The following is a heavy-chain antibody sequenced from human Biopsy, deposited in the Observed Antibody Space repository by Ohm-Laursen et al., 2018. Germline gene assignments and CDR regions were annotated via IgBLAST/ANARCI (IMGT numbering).Heavy chain of an antibody. D-gene: IGHD3-9*01. CDR3: ATKLTGYFHH. CDR2: NIPILGTG. CDR1: GGTFSNYG. Sequence: SVKVSCKAPGGTFSNYGVNWVRQAPGQGLEWLGGNIPILGTGNYAQKFQDRVTVAADTSTSTATMELRSLRSDDTAAYYCATKLTGYFHHWGQGTLVIVSS. J-gene: IGHJ1*01. V-gene: IGHV1-69*06.